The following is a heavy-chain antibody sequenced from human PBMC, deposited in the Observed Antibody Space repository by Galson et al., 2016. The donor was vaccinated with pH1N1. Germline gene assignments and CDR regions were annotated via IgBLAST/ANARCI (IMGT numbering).Heavy chain of an antibody. Sequence: SLRLSCAASGFPFSDYWMHWVRQAPGEGLVWVARIDNDGRGTNHADSVRGRFAIPRDNAENMLYLKMNSLRTDDTAVYYCARNWWGIDYWGQGALVTVSS. V-gene: IGHV3-74*01. CDR1: GFPFSDYW. J-gene: IGHJ4*02. CDR3: ARNWWGIDY. D-gene: IGHD2-15*01. CDR2: IDNDGRGT.